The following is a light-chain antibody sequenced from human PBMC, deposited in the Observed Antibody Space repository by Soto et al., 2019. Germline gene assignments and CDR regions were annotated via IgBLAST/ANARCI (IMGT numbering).Light chain of an antibody. V-gene: IGKV1-39*01. CDR1: QSISTY. J-gene: IGKJ2*01. CDR3: QQSYSIPYT. CDR2: LAS. Sequence: DIQMTQSPSSLSASVGDRITISCRTSQSISTYLNWYQQKPGRAPKLLLYLASTLQSGVHSRFSGSGSGTDFTLSISSLQSEDFATYYCQQSYSIPYTFGQGTKVEIQ.